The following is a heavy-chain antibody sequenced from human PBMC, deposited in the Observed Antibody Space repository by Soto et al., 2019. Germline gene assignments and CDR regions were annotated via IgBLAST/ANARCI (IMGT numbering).Heavy chain of an antibody. CDR2: INSYSGST. CDR3: ASRSGQLPYYFDY. Sequence: GASVKVSCKAPADTFTSYYIHWVRQAPGQGLEWMGWINSYSGSTNYAQKLQGRVTMTRDTSTSTAYMELRSLRSDDTAVYYCASRSGQLPYYFDYWGQGTLVTVSS. J-gene: IGHJ4*02. CDR1: ADTFTSYY. D-gene: IGHD5-18*01. V-gene: IGHV1-18*04.